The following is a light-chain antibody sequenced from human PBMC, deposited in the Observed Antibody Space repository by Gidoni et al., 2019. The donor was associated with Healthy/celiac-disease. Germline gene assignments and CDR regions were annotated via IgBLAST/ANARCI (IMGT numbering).Light chain of an antibody. CDR2: DAS. CDR1: QDISNY. Sequence: DIQMTQSPSSLSASVADRVTITCQASQDISNYLNWYQQKPGKAPKPLIYDASNLETGVPSRFSGSGSGTDFTFTISSLQPEDIATYYCQQYDNLPPLTFXGXTKVEIK. CDR3: QQYDNLPPLT. J-gene: IGKJ4*02. V-gene: IGKV1-33*01.